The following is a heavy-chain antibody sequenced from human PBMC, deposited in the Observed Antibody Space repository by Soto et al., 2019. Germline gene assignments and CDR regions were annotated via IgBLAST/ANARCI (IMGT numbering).Heavy chain of an antibody. Sequence: PGGSLRLSCAASGFTFDDYAMHWVRQAPGKGLEWVSGISWNSGSIGYADSVKGRFTISRDNAKNSLYLQMNSLRAEDTALYYCAKDSRGQNGYNYYYYYGMDVWGQGTTVTVSS. CDR2: ISWNSGSI. D-gene: IGHD5-12*01. V-gene: IGHV3-9*01. CDR1: GFTFDDYA. J-gene: IGHJ6*02. CDR3: AKDSRGQNGYNYYYYYGMDV.